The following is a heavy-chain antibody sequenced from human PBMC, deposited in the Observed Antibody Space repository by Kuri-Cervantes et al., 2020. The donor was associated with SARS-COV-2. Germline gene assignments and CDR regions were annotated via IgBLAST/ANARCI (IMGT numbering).Heavy chain of an antibody. V-gene: IGHV3-33*01. CDR1: GFTFSSYG. CDR2: IWYDGSNK. CDR3: ARDREVTAYYYGMDV. D-gene: IGHD2-21*02. Sequence: AGSLTLSCAASGFTFSSYGMHWVRQAPGKGLEWVAVIWYDGSNKYYANPVKGRFTISRDNSKNTLYLQMNSLRAEDTAVYYCARDREVTAYYYGMDVWGQGTTVTVSS. J-gene: IGHJ6*02.